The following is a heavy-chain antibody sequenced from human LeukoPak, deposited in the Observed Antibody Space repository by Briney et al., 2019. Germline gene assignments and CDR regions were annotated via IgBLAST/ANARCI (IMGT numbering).Heavy chain of an antibody. D-gene: IGHD6-6*01. CDR3: ARAPYSSSSARRIDY. J-gene: IGHJ4*02. Sequence: SETLSLTCAVSGGSISSSNWWSWVRQPPGQGLEWIGYIYYSGSTYYNPSLKSRITISVDTSKNQFSLKLSSVTAADTAVYYCARAPYSSSSARRIDYWGQGTLITVSS. CDR2: IYYSGST. V-gene: IGHV4-4*02. CDR1: GGSISSSNW.